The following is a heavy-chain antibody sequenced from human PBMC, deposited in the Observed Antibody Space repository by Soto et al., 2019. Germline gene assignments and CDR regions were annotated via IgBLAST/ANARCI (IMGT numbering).Heavy chain of an antibody. CDR1: GFTFNDYG. CDR2: ISFDGRNT. CDR3: ARDYYKYYDSSGYYRSPAY. V-gene: IGHV3-30*03. D-gene: IGHD3-22*01. J-gene: IGHJ4*02. Sequence: GGSLRLSCAASGFTFNDYGMHWVRQAPGKGLEWVVVISFDGRNTDYADSVRGRFTISRDNSRNTLFLQMNSLRAEDTAVYYCARDYYKYYDSSGYYRSPAYWGQGTLVTVSS.